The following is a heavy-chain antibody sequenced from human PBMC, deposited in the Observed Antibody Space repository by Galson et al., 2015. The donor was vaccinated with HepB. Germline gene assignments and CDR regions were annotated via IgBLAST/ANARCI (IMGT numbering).Heavy chain of an antibody. CDR3: ARGVSVAAAGNPFDY. Sequence: SVKVSCKASGGTFSSYAISWVRQTPGQGLEWMGGIIPIFGTANYAQKFQGRVTIIADKSTSTAYMELSSLRSEDTAVYYCARGVSVAAAGNPFDYWGQGTLVTVSS. CDR2: IIPIFGTA. D-gene: IGHD6-13*01. CDR1: GGTFSSYA. V-gene: IGHV1-69*06. J-gene: IGHJ4*02.